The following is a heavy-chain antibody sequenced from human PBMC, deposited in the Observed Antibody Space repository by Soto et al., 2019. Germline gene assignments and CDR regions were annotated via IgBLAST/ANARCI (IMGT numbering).Heavy chain of an antibody. CDR2: IHYTETT. CDR3: ARPHCSSSTCPNWFDP. D-gene: IGHD2-2*01. V-gene: IGHV4-39*01. CDR1: GGSISGSSYY. J-gene: IGHJ5*02. Sequence: QVQLQESGPGLVKPSETLSLTCTVSGGSISGSSYYWGWISQPPGKGLEWVGSIHYTETTYYNPSLKSRVTLSVDTSKNQLILTLSSVTAADTAVYYCARPHCSSSTCPNWFDPWGQGTLVTVSS.